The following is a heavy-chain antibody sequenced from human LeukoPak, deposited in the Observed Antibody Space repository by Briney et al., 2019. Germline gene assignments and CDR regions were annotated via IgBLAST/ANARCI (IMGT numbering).Heavy chain of an antibody. Sequence: PGGSLRLSCAASGFTFSSYAMHWVRQAPGKGLEWVAVISYDGSNKYYADSVKGRFTISRDNSKNTLYLQMNSLRAEDTAVYYCARGGYCSSTSCSRGYSSSWFLLDYWGQGTLVTVSS. J-gene: IGHJ4*02. CDR3: ARGGYCSSTSCSRGYSSSWFLLDY. CDR1: GFTFSSYA. V-gene: IGHV3-30-3*01. D-gene: IGHD2-2*01. CDR2: ISYDGSNK.